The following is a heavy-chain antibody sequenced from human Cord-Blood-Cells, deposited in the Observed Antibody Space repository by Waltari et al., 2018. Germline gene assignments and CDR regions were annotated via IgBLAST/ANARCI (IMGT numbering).Heavy chain of an antibody. CDR2: MNPTSGNA. J-gene: IGHJ4*02. D-gene: IGHD3-3*01. CDR3: ARVRDFWSGYYDY. V-gene: IGHV1-8*03. Sequence: QVQLVQSGAEVKKPGASVKVSCKASGYTFTSYDINWVRQATGQGLGWMGWMNPTSGNAGYAQKFQGRVTITRNTSISTAYMELSSLRSEDTAVYYCARVRDFWSGYYDYWGQGTLVTVSS. CDR1: GYTFTSYD.